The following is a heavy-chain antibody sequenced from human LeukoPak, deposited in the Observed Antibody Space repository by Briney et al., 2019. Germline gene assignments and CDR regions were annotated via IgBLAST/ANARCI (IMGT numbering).Heavy chain of an antibody. V-gene: IGHV1-8*01. J-gene: IGHJ5*02. D-gene: IGHD2-2*01. Sequence: ASVKVSCTASGYTFTSYDINWVRQATGQGLEWMGWMNPNSGNTGYAQKFQGRVTMTRNTSISTAYMELSSLRSEDTAVYYCARPLEAYQPPFDPWGQGTLVTVSS. CDR2: MNPNSGNT. CDR1: GYTFTSYD. CDR3: ARPLEAYQPPFDP.